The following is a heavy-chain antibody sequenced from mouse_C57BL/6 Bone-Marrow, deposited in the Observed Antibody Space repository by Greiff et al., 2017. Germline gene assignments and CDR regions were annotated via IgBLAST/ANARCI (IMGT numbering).Heavy chain of an antibody. CDR2: INPGSGGT. CDR1: GYAFTNYL. J-gene: IGHJ3*01. D-gene: IGHD4-1*01. CDR3: ARAKYWDAWFAY. Sequence: VQLQQSGAELVRPGTSVKVSCKASGYAFTNYLIEWVKQRPGQGLEWIGVINPGSGGTNYNEKFKGKATLTADKSSSTAYMQLSSLTSEDSAVYCCARAKYWDAWFAYWGQGTRVTVSA. V-gene: IGHV1-54*01.